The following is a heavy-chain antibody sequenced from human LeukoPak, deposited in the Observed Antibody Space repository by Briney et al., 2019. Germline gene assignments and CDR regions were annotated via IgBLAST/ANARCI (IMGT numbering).Heavy chain of an antibody. CDR1: GFTFSSYW. CDR2: IKQDGSEK. V-gene: IGHV3-7*03. D-gene: IGHD5-12*01. CDR3: AKDTGRRYSGLFDY. J-gene: IGHJ4*02. Sequence: PGGSLRLSCVVSGFTFSSYWMSWVRQAPGKGLEWVANIKQDGSEKYYVDPVKGRFTISRDNAKNSLYLQMNSLRAEDMALYYCAKDTGRRYSGLFDYWGQGTLVTVSS.